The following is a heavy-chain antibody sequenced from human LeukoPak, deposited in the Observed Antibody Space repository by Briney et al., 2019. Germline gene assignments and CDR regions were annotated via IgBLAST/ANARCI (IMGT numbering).Heavy chain of an antibody. V-gene: IGHV3-7*01. Sequence: PGGSLRLSCAAPGFTFSTYWMTWVRQAPGKGLEWVANIKQDGSDKYYVDSVKGRFTISRDNAKSSLYLLMNSLRAEDTAVYYCARGRGWYPDYWGQGTLVTVSS. J-gene: IGHJ4*02. D-gene: IGHD6-19*01. CDR3: ARGRGWYPDY. CDR2: IKQDGSDK. CDR1: GFTFSTYW.